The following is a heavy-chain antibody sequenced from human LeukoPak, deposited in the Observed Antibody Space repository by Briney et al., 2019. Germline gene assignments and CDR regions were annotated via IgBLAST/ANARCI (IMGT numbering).Heavy chain of an antibody. Sequence: SETLSLTCTASGGSISSYYWSWIRQPAGKGLEWIGRIYASGSTNYNPSLKSRVTMSVDTSKNQFSLKLSSVTAADTAVYYCAREGRTTDGDYVWGSYRSNYFDYWGQGTLVTVSS. CDR2: IYASGST. CDR1: GGSISSYY. V-gene: IGHV4-4*07. CDR3: AREGRTTDGDYVWGSYRSNYFDY. D-gene: IGHD3-16*02. J-gene: IGHJ4*02.